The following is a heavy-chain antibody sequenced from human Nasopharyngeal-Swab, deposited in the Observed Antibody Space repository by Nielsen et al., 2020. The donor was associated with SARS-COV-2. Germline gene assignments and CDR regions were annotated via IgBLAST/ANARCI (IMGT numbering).Heavy chain of an antibody. D-gene: IGHD5-18*01. V-gene: IGHV3-7*05. Sequence: GGSLRLSFAAPGFTFSSYWMSWVRQAPGKGLEWVANIKQDGSEKYYVDSVKGRFTISRDNAKNSLYLQMNSLRAEDTAVYYCARVSTAKGWIFDYWGQGTLVTVSS. CDR1: GFTFSSYW. CDR2: IKQDGSEK. CDR3: ARVSTAKGWIFDY. J-gene: IGHJ4*02.